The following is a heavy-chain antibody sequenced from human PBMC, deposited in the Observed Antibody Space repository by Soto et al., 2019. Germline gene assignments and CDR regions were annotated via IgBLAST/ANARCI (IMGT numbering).Heavy chain of an antibody. Sequence: PSETLSLTCAVSGGSIISGGYSWIWIRQPPGKGLEWIGYIYHSGSTYYNPSLKSRVTISVDRSKNQFSLKLSSVTAADTAVYYCARDGSYGSFDYWGQGTLVTVSS. D-gene: IGHD5-18*01. CDR1: GGSIISGGYS. CDR3: ARDGSYGSFDY. CDR2: IYHSGST. J-gene: IGHJ4*02. V-gene: IGHV4-30-2*01.